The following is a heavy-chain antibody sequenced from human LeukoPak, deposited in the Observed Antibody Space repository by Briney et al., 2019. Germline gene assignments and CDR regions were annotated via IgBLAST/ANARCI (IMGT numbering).Heavy chain of an antibody. D-gene: IGHD6-13*01. V-gene: IGHV4-30-4*08. CDR1: GGSISSGDYY. CDR3: ARVGGSSWYPINYYYYYMDV. Sequence: SETLSLTCTVSGGSISSGDYYWSWIRQPPGKGLEWIGYIYYSGSTYYNPSLKSRVTISVDTSKNQFSLKLSSVTAADTAVYYCARVGGSSWYPINYYYYYMDVWGKGTTVTVSS. CDR2: IYYSGST. J-gene: IGHJ6*03.